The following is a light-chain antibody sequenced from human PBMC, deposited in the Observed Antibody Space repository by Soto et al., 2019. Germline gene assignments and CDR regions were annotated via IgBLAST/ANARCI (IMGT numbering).Light chain of an antibody. Sequence: QALLTPPGPLSGAPGPSIALSLTGTNKYVGGYNYVSWYQHHPGKAPKLMIYDVSNRPSGVSDRFSGSKSGNTASLTISGLQAEDEADYYCSSYTSSGNYVFGTGTKVTVL. V-gene: IGLV2-14*03. CDR1: NKYVGGYNY. CDR3: SSYTSSGNYV. J-gene: IGLJ1*01. CDR2: DVS.